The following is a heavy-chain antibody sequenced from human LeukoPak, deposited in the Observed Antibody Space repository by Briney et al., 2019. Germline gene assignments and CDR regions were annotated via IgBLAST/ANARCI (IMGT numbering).Heavy chain of an antibody. CDR1: GYTFTSYY. V-gene: IGHV1-46*01. CDR3: ARSQGYYDRFDC. Sequence: ASVKVSCKASGYTFTSYYMHWVRHAPGQGLEWMGTISPSGGSTNYAQRFQGRVTMTRDTSTSTVYMELSNLRSEDTAVYYCARSQGYYDRFDCWGQGTLVTVSS. J-gene: IGHJ4*02. D-gene: IGHD3-22*01. CDR2: ISPSGGST.